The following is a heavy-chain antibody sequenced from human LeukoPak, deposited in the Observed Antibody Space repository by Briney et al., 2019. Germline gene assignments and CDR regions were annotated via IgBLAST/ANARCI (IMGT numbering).Heavy chain of an antibody. J-gene: IGHJ4*02. Sequence: SETLSLTCAVYGGSFSGYYWSWIRQPPGKGLEWIGEINHSGSTNYNPSLKSRVTITVDTSKNQFSLKLSSVTAADTAVYYCARGHPTFSEYYDFWSGYFYWGQGTLVTVSS. CDR3: ARGHPTFSEYYDFWSGYFY. D-gene: IGHD3-3*01. V-gene: IGHV4-34*01. CDR2: INHSGST. CDR1: GGSFSGYY.